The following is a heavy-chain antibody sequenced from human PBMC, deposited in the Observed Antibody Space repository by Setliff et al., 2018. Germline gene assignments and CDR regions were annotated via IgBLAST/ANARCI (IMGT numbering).Heavy chain of an antibody. V-gene: IGHV4-39*07. CDR1: GDSISSTYYY. Sequence: SETLSLTCTVSGDSISSTYYYWGWIRQPPGKGLEWIGSISFGGDTYYNPSLKSRVTISLDTSKNQFSLKLNSVTAADTAVYSCARDPGHRSGTWSLDYWGQGTLVTVSS. CDR2: ISFGGDT. J-gene: IGHJ4*02. CDR3: ARDPGHRSGTWSLDY.